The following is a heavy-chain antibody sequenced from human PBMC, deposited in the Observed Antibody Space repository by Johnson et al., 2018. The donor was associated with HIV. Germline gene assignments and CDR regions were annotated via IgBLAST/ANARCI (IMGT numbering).Heavy chain of an antibody. CDR1: GFTVSSNY. V-gene: IGHV3-66*01. Sequence: EVQLMESGGGLVQPGGSLRLSCAASGFTVSSNYMSWVRQAPGKGLEWVSVIYSGGSTYYADSVKGRFTISRDNSKNTLYLQMNSLRAEDTAVYYCARGEMATTYHAAFDSWGQGTMVTVSS. CDR3: ARGEMATTYHAAFDS. J-gene: IGHJ3*02. CDR2: IYSGGST. D-gene: IGHD5-24*01.